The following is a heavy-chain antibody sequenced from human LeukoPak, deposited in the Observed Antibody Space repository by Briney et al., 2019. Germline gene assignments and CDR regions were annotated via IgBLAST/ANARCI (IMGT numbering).Heavy chain of an antibody. CDR3: ARHSDDQLLDSDY. V-gene: IGHV5-10-1*01. CDR2: IDPSDSYT. CDR1: GSSFTSYW. J-gene: IGHJ4*02. D-gene: IGHD2-2*01. Sequence: GASLKISCKGSGSSFTSYWISWVRQMPGKGLEWMGRIDPSDSYTNYSPSFQGHVTISADKSISTAYLQWSSLKASDTAMYYCARHSDDQLLDSDYWGQGTLVTVSS.